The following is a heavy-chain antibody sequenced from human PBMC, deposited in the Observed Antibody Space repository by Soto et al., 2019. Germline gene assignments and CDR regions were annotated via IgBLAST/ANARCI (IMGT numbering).Heavy chain of an antibody. V-gene: IGHV3-64*01. Sequence: EVQLVESGGGLVQPGGSLRLSCAASGFTFSSYAMHWVRQAPGKGLEYVSAIRSNGGSTYYANSVKGRFTISRDNSKNTLYLQMGSLRAEDMAVYYCAREPYCSSTSCPYYFDYWGQGTLVTVSS. CDR1: GFTFSSYA. J-gene: IGHJ4*02. CDR2: IRSNGGST. CDR3: AREPYCSSTSCPYYFDY. D-gene: IGHD2-2*01.